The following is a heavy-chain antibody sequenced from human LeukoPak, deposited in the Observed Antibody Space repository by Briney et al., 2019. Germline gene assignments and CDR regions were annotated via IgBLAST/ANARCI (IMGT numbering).Heavy chain of an antibody. CDR3: ARDRRNSPFDY. CDR1: GGSFSGYY. V-gene: IGHV4-34*01. D-gene: IGHD1-14*01. Sequence: PSETLSLTCAVYGGSFSGYYWSWIRQPPRKGLEWIGEINHSGSTNYNPSLKSRVTISVDTSKNQFSLKLSSVTAADTAVYYCARDRRNSPFDYWGQGTLVTVSS. J-gene: IGHJ4*02. CDR2: INHSGST.